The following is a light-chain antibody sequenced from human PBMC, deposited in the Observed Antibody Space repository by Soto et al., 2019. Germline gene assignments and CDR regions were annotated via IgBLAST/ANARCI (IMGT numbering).Light chain of an antibody. CDR3: QHFDSSPT. J-gene: IGKJ4*01. CDR2: GAS. CDR1: QTVSRSY. Sequence: EIVLTQSPGTLSLSPGESATLSCRASQTVSRSYFVWYQQKPGQAPRLLIYGASARAPGIPDRFSGTGSGTESTLTISRLEPEDFAVYFCQHFDSSPTFGGGTKADIK. V-gene: IGKV3-20*01.